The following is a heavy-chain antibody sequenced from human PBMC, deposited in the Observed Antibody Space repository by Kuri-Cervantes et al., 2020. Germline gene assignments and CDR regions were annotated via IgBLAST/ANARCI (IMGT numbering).Heavy chain of an antibody. V-gene: IGHV4-61*02. Sequence: LRLSCTVSGGSISSGSYYWSWIRQPAGKGLEWIGRIYTSGSTNYNPSLKSRVTISVDTSKNQFSLKLSSVTAADTAVYYCARDSGGAAVAGGYDAFDIWGQGTMVTVSS. D-gene: IGHD6-19*01. CDR3: ARDSGGAAVAGGYDAFDI. J-gene: IGHJ3*02. CDR2: IYTSGST. CDR1: GGSISSGSYY.